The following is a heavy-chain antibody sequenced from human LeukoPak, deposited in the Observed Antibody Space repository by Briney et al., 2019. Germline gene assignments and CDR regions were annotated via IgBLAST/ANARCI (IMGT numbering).Heavy chain of an antibody. J-gene: IGHJ6*02. CDR1: GFTFDDYT. Sequence: GGSLRLSCAASGFTFDDYTMHWVRQAPGKGLEWVSLISWDGGSTYYADSVKGRFTISRDNSKNSLYLQMNSLRTEDTALYYCAKDIRKGYDLGAPPLYYYYYGMDVWGQGTTVTVSS. D-gene: IGHD5-12*01. V-gene: IGHV3-43*01. CDR3: AKDIRKGYDLGAPPLYYYYYGMDV. CDR2: ISWDGGST.